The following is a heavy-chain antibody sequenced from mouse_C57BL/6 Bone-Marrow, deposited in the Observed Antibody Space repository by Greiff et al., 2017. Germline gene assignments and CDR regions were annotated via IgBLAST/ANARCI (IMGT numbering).Heavy chain of an antibody. D-gene: IGHD2-3*01. Sequence: VQLKQPGAELVQPGASVKMSCKASGYTFTSYWITWVKQRPGQGLEWIGDIYPGSGSTNYNEKFKSKATLTVDTSSSTAYMQLSSLTSDDSAFEYCARRWLLRLLDAMDYWGQGTSVTVSS. V-gene: IGHV1-55*01. CDR2: IYPGSGST. CDR3: ARRWLLRLLDAMDY. CDR1: GYTFTSYW. J-gene: IGHJ4*01.